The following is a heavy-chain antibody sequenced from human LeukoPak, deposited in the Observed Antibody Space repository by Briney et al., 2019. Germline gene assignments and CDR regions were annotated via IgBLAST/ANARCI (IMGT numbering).Heavy chain of an antibody. CDR3: ARNQWLVASRSRWFDP. V-gene: IGHV1-69*13. CDR1: GGNFSNYA. CDR2: IIPIFGTA. Sequence: SVKVSCKASGGNFSNYAISWVRQAPGQGLEWMGGIIPIFGTANYAQKFQGRVTITADESTSTAYMELSRLRSEDTAVYYCARNQWLVASRSRWFDPWGREPWSPSPQ. D-gene: IGHD6-19*01. J-gene: IGHJ5*02.